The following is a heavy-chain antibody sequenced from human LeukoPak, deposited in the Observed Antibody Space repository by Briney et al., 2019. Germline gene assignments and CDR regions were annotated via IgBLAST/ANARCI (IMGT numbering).Heavy chain of an antibody. CDR3: ARDPDTSGYYVFDY. Sequence: PGRSLRLSCAASGFTFGSFAMHWVRQAPGKGLEWVALIPYDGSNKYYADFVKGRFTISRDNSKNTLYLQMNSLRAEDTAVYYCARDPDTSGYYVFDYWGQGTLVTVSS. J-gene: IGHJ4*02. CDR1: GFTFGSFA. V-gene: IGHV3-30*04. D-gene: IGHD3-22*01. CDR2: IPYDGSNK.